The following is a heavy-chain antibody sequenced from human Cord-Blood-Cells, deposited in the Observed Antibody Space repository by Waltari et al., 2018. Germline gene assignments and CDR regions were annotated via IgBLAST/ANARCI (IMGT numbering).Heavy chain of an antibody. CDR2: INHSGST. J-gene: IGHJ4*02. CDR3: ARGNRAAAFDY. CDR1: GGSFSGYY. V-gene: IGHV4-34*01. Sequence: QVQLQQWGAGLLKPSETLSLTCAVYGGSFSGYYWSWIRQPPGKGLEWIGEINHSGSTNYHPALKSRVTISGDTAKNQFSLKLSSVTAAGTAVYYCARGNRAAAFDYWGQGTLVTVSS. D-gene: IGHD6-13*01.